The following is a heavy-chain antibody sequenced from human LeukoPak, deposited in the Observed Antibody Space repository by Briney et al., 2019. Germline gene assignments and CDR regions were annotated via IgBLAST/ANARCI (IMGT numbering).Heavy chain of an antibody. D-gene: IGHD3-3*01. J-gene: IGHJ5*02. CDR2: IYYSGTT. CDR3: ARGRYGVVTTGWFDP. V-gene: IGHV4-59*01. Sequence: SETLSLTCTVSGGSISSYYWSWIRQPPGKELEWIGYIYYSGTTNYNPSLKSRVTLAVDTSKKQFSLKRNSVTAADTAVYFCARGRYGVVTTGWFDPWGQGTLVTVSS. CDR1: GGSISSYY.